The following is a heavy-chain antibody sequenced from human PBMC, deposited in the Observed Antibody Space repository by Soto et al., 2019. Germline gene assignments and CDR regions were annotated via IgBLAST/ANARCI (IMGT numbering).Heavy chain of an antibody. Sequence: SETLSLTCTVSGGSISSYYWSWIRQPPGKGLEWIGDIYHSGSTNYNPSLKSRVTISVDTSKNQFSLKLTSVTAADTAVYYCARDKITGLFDYWGQGTLVTVSS. CDR3: ARDKITGLFDY. D-gene: IGHD2-8*02. CDR2: IYHSGST. CDR1: GGSISSYY. V-gene: IGHV4-59*12. J-gene: IGHJ4*02.